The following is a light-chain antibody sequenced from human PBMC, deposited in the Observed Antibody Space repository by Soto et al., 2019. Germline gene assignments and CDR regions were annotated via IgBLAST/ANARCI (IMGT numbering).Light chain of an antibody. Sequence: DIQMTQSPSTLSASVGDRVTITCRAIQSISSWLAWYQQKPGKAPKLLIYKASSLESGVPSRFSGSGSGTEFTLTISSLQPDDFATYYCQQYNSYSFTWTFGQGTKVDI. J-gene: IGKJ1*01. V-gene: IGKV1-5*03. CDR1: QSISSW. CDR2: KAS. CDR3: QQYNSYSFTWT.